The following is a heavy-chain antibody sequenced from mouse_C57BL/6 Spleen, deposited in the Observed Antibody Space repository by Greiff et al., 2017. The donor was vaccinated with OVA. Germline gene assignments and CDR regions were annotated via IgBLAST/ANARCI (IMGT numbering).Heavy chain of an antibody. V-gene: IGHV1-7*01. CDR3: ARSSYDGYYPFDY. Sequence: QVQLQQSGAELAKPGASVKLSCKASGYTFTRYWMHWVKQRPGQGLEWIGYINPSSGYTKYNQKFKDKATLTADKSSSTAYMQLSSLTYEDSAVYYCARSSYDGYYPFDYWGQGTTLTVSS. J-gene: IGHJ2*01. D-gene: IGHD2-3*01. CDR1: GYTFTRYW. CDR2: INPSSGYT.